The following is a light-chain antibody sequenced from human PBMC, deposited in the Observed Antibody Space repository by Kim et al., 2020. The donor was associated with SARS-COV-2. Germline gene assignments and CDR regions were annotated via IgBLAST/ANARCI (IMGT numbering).Light chain of an antibody. V-gene: IGKV3-15*01. CDR1: QSVHSY. CDR3: QQYNNWPPYT. Sequence: SPGERATRSCRASQSVHSYFAWYQQKPGQAPRLLIYGASTRATGTPARFGGSGSGTEFTLTISSLQSEDFAVYYCQQYNNWPPYTFGQGTKLEI. J-gene: IGKJ2*01. CDR2: GAS.